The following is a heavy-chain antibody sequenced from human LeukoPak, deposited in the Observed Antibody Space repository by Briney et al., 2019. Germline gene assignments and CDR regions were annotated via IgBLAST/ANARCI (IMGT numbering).Heavy chain of an antibody. D-gene: IGHD3-22*01. CDR3: ARTINYYDSSGYYFDY. CDR2: INAGNGNT. J-gene: IGHJ4*02. V-gene: IGHV1-3*01. Sequence: GASVKVSCKASGYTFTSYAMHWVRQAPGQRLEWMGWINAGNGNTKYSQKFQGRVTITRDTSASTAYMELSSLRSEDTAVYYCARTINYYDSSGYYFDYWGQGTLVTVST. CDR1: GYTFTSYA.